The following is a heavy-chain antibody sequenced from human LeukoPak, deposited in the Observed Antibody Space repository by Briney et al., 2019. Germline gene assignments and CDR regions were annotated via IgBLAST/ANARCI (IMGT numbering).Heavy chain of an antibody. V-gene: IGHV4-31*11. CDR1: GGSISSGGYY. Sequence: SQTLSLTCAVSGGSISSGGYYWSWIRQHPGKGLEWIGYIYYSGSTYYNPSLKSRVTISVDTSKNQFSLKLSSVTAADTAVYYCARGSSNGLWFGGQGTLVTVSS. J-gene: IGHJ4*02. CDR3: ARGSSNGLWF. CDR2: IYYSGST. D-gene: IGHD3-10*01.